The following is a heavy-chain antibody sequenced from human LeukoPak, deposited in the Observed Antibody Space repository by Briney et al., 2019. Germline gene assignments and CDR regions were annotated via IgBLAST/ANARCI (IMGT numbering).Heavy chain of an antibody. CDR2: INPNSGGT. V-gene: IGHV1-2*04. CDR1: GYTFTGYY. Sequence: ASVKVSCKASGYTFTGYYMHWVRQAPGQGLEWLGWINPNSGGTNYAQKFQGWVTMTRDTSISTAYMELSRLRSDDTAVYYCARDRGYDSLDCWGQGTLVTVSS. CDR3: ARDRGYDSLDC. J-gene: IGHJ4*02. D-gene: IGHD5-12*01.